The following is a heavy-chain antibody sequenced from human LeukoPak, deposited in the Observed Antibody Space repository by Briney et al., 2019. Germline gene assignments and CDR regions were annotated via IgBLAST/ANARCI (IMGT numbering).Heavy chain of an antibody. CDR2: INNDGSAT. V-gene: IGHV3-74*01. Sequence: GGSLRLSCAASGFTFSNYWMPWFRQAPGKGLVWVSNINNDGSATNYADSVKGRFTISRDNAESTLYLQMDSLRAEDTAVYYCVRDGPYYFDYWGQGTLVAVSS. J-gene: IGHJ4*02. CDR1: GFTFSNYW. CDR3: VRDGPYYFDY.